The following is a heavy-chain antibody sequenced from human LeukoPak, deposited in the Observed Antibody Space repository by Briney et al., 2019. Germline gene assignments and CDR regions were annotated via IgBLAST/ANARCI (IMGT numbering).Heavy chain of an antibody. J-gene: IGHJ4*02. CDR2: ISGSGGST. D-gene: IGHD3-10*01. CDR1: GFTFSSYA. CDR3: AKATVLLWFGGTTDY. Sequence: GGSLRLSCAASGFTFSSYAMSWVRQAPGKELEWVSAISGSGGSTYYADSVKGRFTISRDNSKNTLYLQMNSLRAEDTAVYYCAKATVLLWFGGTTDYWGQGTLVTVSS. V-gene: IGHV3-23*01.